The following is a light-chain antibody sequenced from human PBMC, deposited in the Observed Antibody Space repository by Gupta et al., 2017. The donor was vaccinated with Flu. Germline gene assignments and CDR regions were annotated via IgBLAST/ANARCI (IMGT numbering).Light chain of an antibody. Sequence: SITIACTGTSDVGGYKYVSWYQHHPGKAPKLIIYDVTKRPAGVSPRFSGSKSGNTASLTISGLQAEDEAEYYCTAYTSSTSLVLFGGGIRLTVL. CDR1: SDVGGYKY. CDR3: TAYTSSTSLVL. J-gene: IGLJ2*01. V-gene: IGLV2-14*03. CDR2: DVT.